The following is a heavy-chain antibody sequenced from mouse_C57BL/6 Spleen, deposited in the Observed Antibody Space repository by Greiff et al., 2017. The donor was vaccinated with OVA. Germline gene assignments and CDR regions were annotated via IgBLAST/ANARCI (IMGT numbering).Heavy chain of an antibody. CDR3: ARDYYGSSRRAEYFDV. CDR1: GYTFTSYG. CDR2: IYPRSGNT. D-gene: IGHD1-1*01. Sequence: QVQLQQSGAELARPGASVKLSCKASGYTFTSYGISWVKQRTGQGLEWIGEIYPRSGNTYYNEKFKGKATLTADKSSSTAYMELRSLTSEDSAVYFCARDYYGSSRRAEYFDVWGTGTTVTVSS. J-gene: IGHJ1*03. V-gene: IGHV1-81*01.